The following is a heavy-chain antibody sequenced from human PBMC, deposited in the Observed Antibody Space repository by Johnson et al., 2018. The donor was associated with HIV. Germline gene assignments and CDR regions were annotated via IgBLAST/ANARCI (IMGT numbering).Heavy chain of an antibody. Sequence: QVQLVESGGGVVQPGRSLRLSCVASGFTFSTYGMHWVRQAPGKGLEWVAVIWYDGSNKYYADSVKGRFTISRDNSENTLYLQMNSLRAEDTALYYCAKSSPAAARFRLGSAFDIWGQGTMVTVSS. D-gene: IGHD6-6*01. V-gene: IGHV3-33*06. CDR1: GFTFSTYG. CDR3: AKSSPAAARFRLGSAFDI. CDR2: IWYDGSNK. J-gene: IGHJ3*02.